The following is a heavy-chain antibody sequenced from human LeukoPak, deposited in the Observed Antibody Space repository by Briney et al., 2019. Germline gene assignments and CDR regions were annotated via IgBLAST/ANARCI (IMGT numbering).Heavy chain of an antibody. CDR1: EFTFSSYS. D-gene: IGHD2-21*02. Sequence: GGSLRLSCATSEFTFSSYSMNWVRQAPGKGLEWVSYITNNGNSKGYADSVKGRFTISRDNTKNTLYLQMNSLRAEDTAVYYCAKGAGGDCYSEIDYWGQGTLVTVSS. CDR2: ITNNGNSK. V-gene: IGHV3-48*01. CDR3: AKGAGGDCYSEIDY. J-gene: IGHJ4*02.